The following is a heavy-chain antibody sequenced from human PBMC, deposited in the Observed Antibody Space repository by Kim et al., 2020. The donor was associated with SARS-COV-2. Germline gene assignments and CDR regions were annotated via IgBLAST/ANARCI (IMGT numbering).Heavy chain of an antibody. CDR2: INHIGST. CDR1: GGSFSGYY. Sequence: SETLSLTCAVYGGSFSGYYWSWIRQPPGKGLEWIGEINHIGSTNYNPSLKSRVTISVDTSKNQFSLKLSSVTAADTAGYSFARGTRQSLVRGPSYYYMD. V-gene: IGHV4-34*01. D-gene: IGHD6-19*01. CDR3: ARGTRQSLVRGPSYYYMD. J-gene: IGHJ6*03.